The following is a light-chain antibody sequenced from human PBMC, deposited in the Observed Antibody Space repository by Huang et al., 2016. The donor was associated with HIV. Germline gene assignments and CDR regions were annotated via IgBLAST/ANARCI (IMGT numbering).Light chain of an antibody. CDR3: QQSYSTPI. Sequence: DIQMTQSPSSLSASVGDRFTMTCRASQSISIYLNLYQQKPGKAPKLLIYAASSLQSGVPSRFSGSGSGTDFTLTISSLQPEDFATYYCQQSYSTPIFGQGTKVEIK. J-gene: IGKJ1*01. V-gene: IGKV1-39*01. CDR2: AAS. CDR1: QSISIY.